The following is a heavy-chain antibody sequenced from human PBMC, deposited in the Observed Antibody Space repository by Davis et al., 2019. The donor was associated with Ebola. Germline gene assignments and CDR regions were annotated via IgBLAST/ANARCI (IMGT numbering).Heavy chain of an antibody. J-gene: IGHJ4*02. CDR2: IDPSDSYT. V-gene: IGHV5-10-1*01. Sequence: KVSCKGSGYSFTGYWISWVRQMPGKGLEWMGRIDPSDSYTNYSPSFQGHVTISADKSISTACLQWSSLKASDTAMYYCARQPAFSSSSADLGYWGQGTLVTVSS. CDR1: GYSFTGYW. D-gene: IGHD6-6*01. CDR3: ARQPAFSSSSADLGY.